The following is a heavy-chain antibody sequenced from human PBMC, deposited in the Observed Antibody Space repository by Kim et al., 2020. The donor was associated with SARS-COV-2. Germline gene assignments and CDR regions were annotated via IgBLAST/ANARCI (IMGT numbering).Heavy chain of an antibody. CDR3: VRAGGATGGRDKYHYYMDV. Sequence: GGSLRLSCAASGFSFSDYYMDWVRQAPGMGLEWVGRTRNKVKSYTTEYAASVKGRFTISRDESKNSLYLHMNSLKSEDTAVYYCVRAGGATGGRDKYHYYMDVWGKGTTVTVSS. V-gene: IGHV3-72*01. J-gene: IGHJ6*03. D-gene: IGHD1-26*01. CDR1: GFSFSDYY. CDR2: TRNKVKSYTT.